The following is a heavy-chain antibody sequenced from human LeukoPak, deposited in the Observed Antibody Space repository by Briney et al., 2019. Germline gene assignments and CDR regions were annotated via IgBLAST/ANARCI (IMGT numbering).Heavy chain of an antibody. CDR3: AREGSGWFSSAYYFDY. J-gene: IGHJ4*02. D-gene: IGHD6-19*01. CDR2: IKSKTDGGTT. CDR1: GFTFSNAW. Sequence: PGGSLRLSCAASGFTFSNAWMSWVRQAPGKGLEWVGRIKSKTDGGTTDYAAPVKGRFTISRDDSNNTLYLQMNSLRAEDTAVYYCAREGSGWFSSAYYFDYWGQGTLVTVSS. V-gene: IGHV3-15*01.